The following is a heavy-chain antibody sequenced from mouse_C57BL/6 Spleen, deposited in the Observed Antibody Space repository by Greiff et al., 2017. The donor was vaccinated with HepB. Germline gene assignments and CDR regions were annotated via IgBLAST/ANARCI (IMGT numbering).Heavy chain of an antibody. V-gene: IGHV5-9-1*02. D-gene: IGHD2-4*01. CDR2: ISSGGDYI. Sequence: EVKLMESGEGLVKPGGSLKLSCAASGFTFSSYAMSWVRQTPEKRLEWVAYISSGGDYIYYADTVKGRFTISRDNARNTLCLQMSSLKSEDTAMYYCTRDYDYGGFAYWGQGTLVTVSA. CDR1: GFTFSSYA. CDR3: TRDYDYGGFAY. J-gene: IGHJ3*01.